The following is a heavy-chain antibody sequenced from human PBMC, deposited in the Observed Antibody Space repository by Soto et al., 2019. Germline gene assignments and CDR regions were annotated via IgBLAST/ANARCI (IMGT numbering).Heavy chain of an antibody. CDR2: IYYSGST. Sequence: SETLSLTCTVSGGSISSSSYYWSWIRQPPGKGLEWIGYIYYSGSTNYNPSLKSRVTISVDTSKNQFSLKLDSVTAADTAVYYCARLGGYYQAFDSWGQGTLVTVSS. V-gene: IGHV4-61*05. CDR1: GGSISSSSYY. D-gene: IGHD3-22*01. J-gene: IGHJ4*02. CDR3: ARLGGYYQAFDS.